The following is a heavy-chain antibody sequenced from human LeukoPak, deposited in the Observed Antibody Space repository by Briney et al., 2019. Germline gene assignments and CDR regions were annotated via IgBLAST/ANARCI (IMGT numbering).Heavy chain of an antibody. J-gene: IGHJ4*02. CDR1: GFTFSSYG. Sequence: PGGSLRLSCAASGFTFSSYGMRWVRQAPGKGLEWVAFIRYDGSNKYYADSVKGRFTISRDNSKNTLYLQMNSLRAEDTAVYYCAKDRSSSWVLDYWGQGTLVTVSS. CDR3: AKDRSSSWVLDY. D-gene: IGHD6-13*01. V-gene: IGHV3-30*02. CDR2: IRYDGSNK.